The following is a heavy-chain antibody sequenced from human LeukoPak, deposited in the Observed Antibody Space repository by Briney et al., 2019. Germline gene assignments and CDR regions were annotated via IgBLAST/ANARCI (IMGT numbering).Heavy chain of an antibody. CDR3: AREAIAVAELLDY. CDR2: IYTSGST. J-gene: IGHJ4*02. V-gene: IGHV4-4*07. CDR1: GGSISSYY. Sequence: SETLSLTCTVSGGSISSYYWGWIRQPAGKGLEWIGRIYTSGSTNYNPSLKSRVTMSVDTSKNQFSLKLSSVTAADTAVYYCAREAIAVAELLDYWGQGTLVTVSS. D-gene: IGHD6-19*01.